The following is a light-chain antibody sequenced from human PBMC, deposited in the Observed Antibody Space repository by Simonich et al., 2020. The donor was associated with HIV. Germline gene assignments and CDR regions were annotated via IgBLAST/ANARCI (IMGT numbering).Light chain of an antibody. CDR1: ALPEQY. V-gene: IGLV3-10*01. Sequence: SYEVTQPPSVSVSPGQTARITCSGDALPEQYAYWYQQKSGQAPLLVLYEDRKRPSGIPERFSGSSSGTMATLTISGAQVEDEADYYCYSTDNSGSHLGVFGGGTKLTVL. CDR3: YSTDNSGSHLGV. CDR2: EDR. J-gene: IGLJ3*02.